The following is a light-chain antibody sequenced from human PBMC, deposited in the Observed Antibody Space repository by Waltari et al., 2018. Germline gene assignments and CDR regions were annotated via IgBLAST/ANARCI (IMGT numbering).Light chain of an antibody. J-gene: IGLJ2*01. CDR1: SSDVGGYNY. CDR3: CSYAGSYTFGV. Sequence: QSALTQPRSVSGSPGQSVTISCTGTSSDVGGYNYLSRYPQLPGKAPKLSIYELNKRPSGVPDRFSGSKSGNTASLTISGLQAEDEADYYCCSYAGSYTFGVFGGGTKVTVL. V-gene: IGLV2-11*01. CDR2: ELN.